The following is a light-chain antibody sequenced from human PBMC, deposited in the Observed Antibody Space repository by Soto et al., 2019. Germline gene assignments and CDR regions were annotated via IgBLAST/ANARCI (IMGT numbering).Light chain of an antibody. V-gene: IGKV3-15*01. Sequence: EIVLTQSPGTLSLSPGERATLSCRASQSVTNNFLAWYQQKPGQAPRLLIYAASARATGIPARFSGSGSGTDFTLTISSLQSEDFAVYYCQQYNNWPYTFGQGTKVDI. J-gene: IGKJ2*01. CDR2: AAS. CDR3: QQYNNWPYT. CDR1: QSVTNN.